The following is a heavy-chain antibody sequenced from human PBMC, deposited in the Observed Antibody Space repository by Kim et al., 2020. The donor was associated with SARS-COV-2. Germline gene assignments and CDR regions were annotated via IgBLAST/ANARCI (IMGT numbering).Heavy chain of an antibody. D-gene: IGHD3-10*01. CDR3: AREIAVGDAFDI. V-gene: IGHV1-3*01. J-gene: IGHJ3*02. Sequence: KHSQKFQGRVTIPRDTSASTAYIGLSSMRSEDTAVYYCAREIAVGDAFDIWGQGTMVTVSS.